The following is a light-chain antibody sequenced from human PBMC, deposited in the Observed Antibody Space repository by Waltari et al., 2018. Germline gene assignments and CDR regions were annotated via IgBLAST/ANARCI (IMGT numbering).Light chain of an antibody. CDR2: FND. J-gene: IGLJ2*01. Sequence: QSVLTQPPSVFEAPRQRVTISCSGTSSNIGNNAVNWYQQFPGKAPKLLIYFNDLVPAGGSARFSAAKSGTSASLAISDLQSEDEADYYCATWDDFLNGLVFGGGTKLTVL. V-gene: IGLV1-36*01. CDR3: ATWDDFLNGLV. CDR1: SSNIGNNA.